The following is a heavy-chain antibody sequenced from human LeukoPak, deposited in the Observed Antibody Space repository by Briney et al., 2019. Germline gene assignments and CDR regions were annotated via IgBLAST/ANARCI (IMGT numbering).Heavy chain of an antibody. V-gene: IGHV4-59*01. J-gene: IGHJ4*02. CDR2: IYDSGST. CDR1: GGSISGYF. Sequence: SETLSLTCAVSGGSISGYFWSWVRQPPGKGLEWSGYIYDSGSTDYNPSLKSRVTISVDTSKNQFSLKLTSVTAADTAVYDCAREGRPGSGSYFSDWGQGTLVTVSS. CDR3: AREGRPGSGSYFSD. D-gene: IGHD3-10*01.